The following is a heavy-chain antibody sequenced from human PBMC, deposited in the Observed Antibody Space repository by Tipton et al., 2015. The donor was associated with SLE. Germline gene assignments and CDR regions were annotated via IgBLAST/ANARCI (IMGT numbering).Heavy chain of an antibody. V-gene: IGHV1-69*01. CDR1: GYTFSSHG. J-gene: IGHJ6*02. CDR3: AKRYSSSSIYCYGMDV. Sequence: QLVQSGVEVKKPGASVKISCKTSGYTFSSHGITWVRQAPGQGLEWMGGIIPIFGTANYAQKFQGRVTITADDSTSTAYMELSSLTSEDTAVYYCAKRYSSSSIYCYGMDVWGQGTTVTVSS. CDR2: IIPIFGTA. D-gene: IGHD6-6*01.